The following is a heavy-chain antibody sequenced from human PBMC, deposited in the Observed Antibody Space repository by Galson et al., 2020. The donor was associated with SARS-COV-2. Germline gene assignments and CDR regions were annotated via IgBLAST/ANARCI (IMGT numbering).Heavy chain of an antibody. CDR1: GDSVSSNSAA. D-gene: IGHD2-15*01. J-gene: IGHJ6*03. CDR3: ARDLVGTIAVRGAEYYYNMDV. CDR2: TYYRSKWYN. Sequence: SQTLSLTCAISGDSVSSNSAAWNWIRQSPSRGLEWLGRTYYRSKWYNDYAMSVKSRITINADTFRNEFSLQLNSVTPEDTAVYYCARDLVGTIAVRGAEYYYNMDVWGKGTTVTVSS. V-gene: IGHV6-1*01.